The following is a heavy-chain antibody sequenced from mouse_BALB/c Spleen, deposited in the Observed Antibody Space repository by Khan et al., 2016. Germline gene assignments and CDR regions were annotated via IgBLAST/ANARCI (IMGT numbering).Heavy chain of an antibody. CDR3: ATYGSSYWYFDV. J-gene: IGHJ1*01. CDR2: IDPANGNT. D-gene: IGHD1-1*01. CDR1: GFNIKDTY. V-gene: IGHV14-3*02. Sequence: VQLKQPGAELVKPGASVKLSCTATGFNIKDTYMHWVKQRPEQGLEWIGRIDPANGNTKYDPKFQGKATITADTSSNTAHLQLSSLPSEDTAVFYCATYGSSYWYFDVWGARTTVTVSS.